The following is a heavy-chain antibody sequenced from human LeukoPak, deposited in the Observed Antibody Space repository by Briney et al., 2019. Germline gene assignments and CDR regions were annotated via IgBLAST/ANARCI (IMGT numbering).Heavy chain of an antibody. CDR2: INADGGRT. CDR1: GFTFDGYA. D-gene: IGHD2/OR15-2a*01. V-gene: IGHV3-43*02. CDR3: ATWAFYHGMDV. Sequence: PGGSLRLSCVASGFTFDGYAMHWVRQAPGKGLEWVSLINADGGRTYYADSVNARFTISRDTSKHSLDLQMSSLRSEDSAVYYCATWAFYHGMDVWGQGTTVIVSS. J-gene: IGHJ6*02.